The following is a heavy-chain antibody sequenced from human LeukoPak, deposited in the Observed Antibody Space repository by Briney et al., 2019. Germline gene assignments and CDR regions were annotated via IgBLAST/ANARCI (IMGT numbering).Heavy chain of an antibody. J-gene: IGHJ3*02. CDR2: ISYDGSNK. CDR1: GFTFSSYG. V-gene: IGHV3-30*18. CDR3: AKRWIWFGEEKDPDAFDI. D-gene: IGHD3-10*01. Sequence: SGGSLRLSCAASGFTFSSYGMHWVRQAPGKGLEWVAVISYDGSNKYYADSVKGRFTISRDNSKNTLYLQMNSLRAEDTAVYYCAKRWIWFGEEKDPDAFDIWGQGTMVTVSS.